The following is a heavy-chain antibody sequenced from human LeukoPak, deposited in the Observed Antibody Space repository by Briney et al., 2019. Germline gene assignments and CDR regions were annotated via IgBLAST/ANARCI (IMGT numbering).Heavy chain of an antibody. CDR3: ARNTTAVVTANWFDP. Sequence: PSETLSLTCAVSGYSISSGDYWGWIRQPPGKGLEWIGSIYHSGSTHYNPSLKSRVTISVDTSKNQFSLKLSSVTAADTAVYYCARNTTAVVTANWFDPWGQGTLVTVSS. CDR2: IYHSGST. V-gene: IGHV4-38-2*01. J-gene: IGHJ5*02. D-gene: IGHD2-21*02. CDR1: GYSISSGDY.